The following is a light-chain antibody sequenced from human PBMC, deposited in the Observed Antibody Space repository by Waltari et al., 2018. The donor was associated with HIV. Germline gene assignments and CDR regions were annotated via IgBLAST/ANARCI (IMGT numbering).Light chain of an antibody. Sequence: SYDLTQPSSVSVSPGQTARITCSGSELAPKYARWFQQKPGQAPVLVIYRDSERPSGIPERFSGSSSGTTVTLSISGAQVEDEGDYFCYFAADNKAIFGGGTKLTVL. V-gene: IGLV3-27*01. J-gene: IGLJ2*01. CDR1: ELAPKY. CDR3: YFAADNKAI. CDR2: RDS.